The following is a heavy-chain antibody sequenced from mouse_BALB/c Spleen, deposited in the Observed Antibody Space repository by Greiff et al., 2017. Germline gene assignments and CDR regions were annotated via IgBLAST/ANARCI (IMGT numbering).Heavy chain of an antibody. CDR1: GFTFSSYA. V-gene: IGHV5-9-4*01. J-gene: IGHJ2*01. Sequence: EVMLVESGGGLVKPGGSLKLSCAASGFTFSSYAMSWVRQSPEKRLEWVAEISSGGSYTYYLDTVTGRFTISRDNAKNTLYLEMSSLRSEDTAMYYCAREATTRYFDYWGQGTTLTVSS. CDR3: AREATTRYFDY. D-gene: IGHD1-1*01. CDR2: ISSGGSYT.